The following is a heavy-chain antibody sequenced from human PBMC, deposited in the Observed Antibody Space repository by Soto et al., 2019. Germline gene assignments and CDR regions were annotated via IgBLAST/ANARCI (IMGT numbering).Heavy chain of an antibody. CDR1: GGSISSGDYY. D-gene: IGHD2-21*02. CDR2: IYYSGST. V-gene: IGHV4-30-4*01. CDR3: ARAEDYCGGDCYYYYYGMDV. Sequence: SETLSLTCTVSGGSISSGDYYWGWIRQPPGKGLEWIGYIYYSGSTYYNPSLKSRVTISVDTSKNQFSLKLSSVTAADTAVYYCARAEDYCGGDCYYYYYGMDVWGQGTTVTVSS. J-gene: IGHJ6*02.